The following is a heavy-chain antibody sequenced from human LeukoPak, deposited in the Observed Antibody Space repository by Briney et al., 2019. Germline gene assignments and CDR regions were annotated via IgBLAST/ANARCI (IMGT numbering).Heavy chain of an antibody. D-gene: IGHD6-19*01. CDR3: VRGHLVGGWFKYDAFDI. CDR2: IHHDGSNK. CDR1: GFTFSSYG. J-gene: IGHJ3*02. V-gene: IGHV3-30*02. Sequence: GGSLRLSCAASGFTFSSYGMHWVRRAPGKGLDWVAFIHHDGSNKYYADSVRGRFTISRDNSKNTLYLQMNSLRAEDTAVYYCVRGHLVGGWFKYDAFDIWGQGTMVTVSS.